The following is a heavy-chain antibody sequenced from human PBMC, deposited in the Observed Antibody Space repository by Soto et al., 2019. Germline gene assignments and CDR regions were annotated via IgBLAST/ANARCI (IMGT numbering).Heavy chain of an antibody. CDR1: GYTFTSYD. CDR3: ARRRGVPAARGGNWFDP. D-gene: IGHD2-2*01. CDR2: MNPNSGNT. J-gene: IGHJ5*02. Sequence: QVPLVQSGAEVKKPGASVKVSCKASGYTFTSYDINWVRQATGQGLEWMGWMNPNSGNTGYAQKFQGRVTMTRNTSISTAYMELSSLRSEDTAVYYCARRRGVPAARGGNWFDPWGQGTLVTVSS. V-gene: IGHV1-8*01.